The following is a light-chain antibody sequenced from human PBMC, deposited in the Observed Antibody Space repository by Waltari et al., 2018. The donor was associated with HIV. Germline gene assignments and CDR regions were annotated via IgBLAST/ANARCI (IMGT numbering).Light chain of an antibody. CDR3: QSFDSNNQV. J-gene: IGLJ2*01. CDR1: SGSIASKY. Sequence: NFMLTQPHPVSESPGRTITISCTRSSGSIASKYVHWYQQRPGSSPTTVIYEHNHRPSGVPARFSGSIDSSSNSASLTISGLKTEDEADYYCQSFDSNNQVFGGGTKLTVL. CDR2: EHN. V-gene: IGLV6-57*01.